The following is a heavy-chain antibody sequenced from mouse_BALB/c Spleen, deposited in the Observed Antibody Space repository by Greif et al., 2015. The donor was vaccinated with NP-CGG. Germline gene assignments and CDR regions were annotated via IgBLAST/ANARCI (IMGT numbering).Heavy chain of an antibody. CDR3: ARYYGSSYAMDY. CDR2: INPSSGYT. J-gene: IGHJ4*01. D-gene: IGHD1-1*01. CDR1: GNTFTSYT. V-gene: IGHV1-4*01. Sequence: VQLQQSGAELARPGASVKMSCKASGNTFTSYTMHWVKQRPGQGLEWIGYINPSSGYTNYNQKFKDKATLTADKSSSTAYMQLSSLTSEDSAVYYCARYYGSSYAMDYWGQGTSVTVSS.